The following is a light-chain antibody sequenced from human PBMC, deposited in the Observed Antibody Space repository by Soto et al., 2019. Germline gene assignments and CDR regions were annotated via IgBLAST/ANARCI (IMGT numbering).Light chain of an antibody. CDR3: QQYRMSPNT. CDR2: GAS. V-gene: IGKV3D-15*02. Sequence: EVVMTQSPATLSVSPGERATLSCRASESVSSNLAWYQQRPGQAPRLVIYGASTRATGIPDRFSGSGSGTDFSLTIRGLKPEDFAVYYCQQYRMSPNTFGQGTRLEI. J-gene: IGKJ5*01. CDR1: ESVSSN.